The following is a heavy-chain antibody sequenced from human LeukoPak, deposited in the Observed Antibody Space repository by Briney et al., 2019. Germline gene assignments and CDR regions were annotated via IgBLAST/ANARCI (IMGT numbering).Heavy chain of an antibody. V-gene: IGHV1-69*13. J-gene: IGHJ5*02. CDR2: IIPIIGTA. D-gene: IGHD3-3*01. CDR3: ARDRAPVLRFLEWPYNWFDP. Sequence: VASVKVSCKASGGTFCSYAISWVRQAPGQGLEWMGGIIPIIGTANYAQKFQGRVTITADESTSTAYMELSSLRSEDTAVYYCARDRAPVLRFLEWPYNWFDPWGQGTLVTVSS. CDR1: GGTFCSYA.